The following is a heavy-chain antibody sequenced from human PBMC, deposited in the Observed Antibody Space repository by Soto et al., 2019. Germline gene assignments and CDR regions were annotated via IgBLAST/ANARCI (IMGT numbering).Heavy chain of an antibody. D-gene: IGHD6-25*01. V-gene: IGHV4-39*07. J-gene: IGHJ4*02. CDR3: ARVTAAPHRLAADFDY. Sequence: SETLSLTCTVSGGSISSSSYYWGWIRQPPGKGLEWIGSIYYSGSTYYNPSLKSRVTISVDTSKNQFSLKLSSVTAADTAVYYCARVTAAPHRLAADFDYWGQGTLVTVSS. CDR1: GGSISSSSYY. CDR2: IYYSGST.